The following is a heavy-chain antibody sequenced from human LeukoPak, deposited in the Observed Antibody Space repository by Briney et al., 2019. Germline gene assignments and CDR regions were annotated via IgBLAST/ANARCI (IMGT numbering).Heavy chain of an antibody. CDR2: ISSSSRYV. D-gene: IGHD6-13*01. CDR3: ARDWNWGIAAAGTNAFDI. Sequence: GGSLRLSCAASGFTFSSYRMSWVRQAPGKGLEWVSFISSSSRYVYYADSVKGRFTISRDNAKKSLYLQMNSLRAEDTAVYYCARDWNWGIAAAGTNAFDIWGQGTMVTVSS. CDR1: GFTFSSYR. V-gene: IGHV3-21*01. J-gene: IGHJ3*02.